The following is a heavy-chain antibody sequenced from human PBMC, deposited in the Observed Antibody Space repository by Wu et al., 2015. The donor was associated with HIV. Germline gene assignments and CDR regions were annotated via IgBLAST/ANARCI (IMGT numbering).Heavy chain of an antibody. CDR1: GYTFTDYY. CDR3: ARAAYGENYFDN. D-gene: IGHD3-10*01. CDR2: IHPNSGGT. V-gene: IGHV1-2*02. Sequence: QVLLVQSGAEVKKPGASVKVSCKVSGYTFTDYYIHWVRQAPGQGLEWMGWIHPNSGGTTYARNFQGRVTMTRDTSFSTAYMELSRLRSDDTAVFYCARAAYGENYFDNWGQGTLVTVSS. J-gene: IGHJ4*02.